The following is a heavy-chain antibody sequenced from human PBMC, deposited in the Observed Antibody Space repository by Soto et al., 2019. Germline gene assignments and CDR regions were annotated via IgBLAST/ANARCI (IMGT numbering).Heavy chain of an antibody. CDR3: ARRNGKYSYGHTTPDY. Sequence: KPSETLSLTCTVSGGSISSSSYYWGWIRQPPGKGLEWIGSIYYSGSTYCNPSLKSRVTISVDTSKNQFSLKLSSVTAADTAVYYCARRNGKYSYGHTTPDYWGQGTLVTVSS. J-gene: IGHJ4*02. D-gene: IGHD5-18*01. CDR1: GGSISSSSYY. CDR2: IYYSGST. V-gene: IGHV4-39*01.